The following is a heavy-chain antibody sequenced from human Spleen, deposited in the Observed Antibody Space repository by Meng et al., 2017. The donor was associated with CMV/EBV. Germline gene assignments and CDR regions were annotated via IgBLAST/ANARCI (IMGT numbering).Heavy chain of an antibody. D-gene: IGHD6-19*01. Sequence: ASVKVSCKASGYTFTGYYMHWVRQAPGQGLEWMGWINPNPNFDDIAYAQKFQGRVTMTRDASISTAYMELSGLRSDDTAVYYCARQPVASDYWGQGTLVTVSS. V-gene: IGHV1-2*02. CDR1: GYTFTGYY. CDR3: ARQPVASDY. CDR2: INPNPNFDDI. J-gene: IGHJ4*02.